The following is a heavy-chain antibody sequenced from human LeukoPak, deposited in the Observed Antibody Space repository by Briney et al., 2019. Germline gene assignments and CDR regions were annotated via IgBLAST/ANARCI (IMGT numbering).Heavy chain of an antibody. Sequence: TGGSLRLSCAASGFTFSNYGMHWVRRAPGKGLEWVAVIWNDGSNKYYVDSVKGRFTISRDNSKNTLYLQMNSLRAEDTAVYYCVKEAVRAAGSYFDFWGQGTLVTVSS. CDR1: GFTFSNYG. CDR3: VKEAVRAAGSYFDF. V-gene: IGHV3-33*06. J-gene: IGHJ4*02. CDR2: IWNDGSNK. D-gene: IGHD6-13*01.